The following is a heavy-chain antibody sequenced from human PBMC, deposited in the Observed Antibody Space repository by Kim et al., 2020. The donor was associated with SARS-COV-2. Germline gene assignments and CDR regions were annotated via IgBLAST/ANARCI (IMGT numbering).Heavy chain of an antibody. J-gene: IGHJ3*02. Sequence: GGSLRLSCAGSEFMFKTYAMTWVRQAPGKGLEWVSSISGSGGTTYYADSVQGRFTISRDNSRDKMYLQMNSLRAEDTAMYYCAKAPFTTTFAFDIWGQGT. CDR1: EFMFKTYA. D-gene: IGHD1-1*01. CDR3: AKAPFTTTFAFDI. V-gene: IGHV3-23*01. CDR2: ISGSGGTT.